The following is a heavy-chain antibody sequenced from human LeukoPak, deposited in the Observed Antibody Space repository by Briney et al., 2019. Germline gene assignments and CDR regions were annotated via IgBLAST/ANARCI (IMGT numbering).Heavy chain of an antibody. V-gene: IGHV4-4*02. CDR1: GGSISSSNW. D-gene: IGHD2-2*01. CDR3: ARGARYCSSTSCYRSGAFDI. J-gene: IGHJ3*02. Sequence: PSETPSLTCAVSGGSISSSNWWSWVRQPPGKGLEWIGEINHSGSTNYNPSLKSRVTISVDTSKNQFSLKLSSVTAADTAVYYCARGARYCSSTSCYRSGAFDIWGQGTMVTVSS. CDR2: INHSGST.